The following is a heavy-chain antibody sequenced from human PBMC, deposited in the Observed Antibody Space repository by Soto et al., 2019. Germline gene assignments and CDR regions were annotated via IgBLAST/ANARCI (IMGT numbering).Heavy chain of an antibody. CDR3: ARGFEEGYGDYSFDP. D-gene: IGHD4-17*01. Sequence: ASVKVSCKASGYTFTSYYMHWVRQAPGQGLEWMGIINPSGGSTSYAQKFQGRVTMTRDTSTSTVYMELSSLRSEDTAVYYCARGFEEGYGDYSFDPWGQGTLVTVSS. V-gene: IGHV1-46*03. CDR2: INPSGGST. J-gene: IGHJ5*02. CDR1: GYTFTSYY.